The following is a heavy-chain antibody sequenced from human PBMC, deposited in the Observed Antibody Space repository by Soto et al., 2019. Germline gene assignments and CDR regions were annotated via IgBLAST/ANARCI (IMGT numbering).Heavy chain of an antibody. CDR1: GFTFSSYG. Sequence: QVQLVESGGGVVQPGRSLRLSCAASGFTFSSYGMHWVRQAPGKGLEWVAVISYDGSNKYYADSVKGRFTISRDNSKNTLYLQMNSLRAEDTAVYYCAKGAMVRGAGGDIDYWGQGTLVTVSS. V-gene: IGHV3-30*18. D-gene: IGHD5-18*01. CDR3: AKGAMVRGAGGDIDY. J-gene: IGHJ4*02. CDR2: ISYDGSNK.